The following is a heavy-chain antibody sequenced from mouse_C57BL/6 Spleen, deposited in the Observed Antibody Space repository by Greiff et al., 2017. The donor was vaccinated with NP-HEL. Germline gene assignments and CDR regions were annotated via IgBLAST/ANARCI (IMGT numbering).Heavy chain of an antibody. CDR3: ARSTGLRYAMDY. D-gene: IGHD2-4*01. CDR2: IDPSDSYT. Sequence: VQLQQPGAELVMPGASVKLSCKASGYTFTSYWMHWVKQRPGQGLEWIGEIDPSDSYTNYNQKFKGKSTLTVDKSSSTAYMQLSSLTSEDSAVYYCARSTGLRYAMDYWGQGTSVTVSS. V-gene: IGHV1-69*01. CDR1: GYTFTSYW. J-gene: IGHJ4*01.